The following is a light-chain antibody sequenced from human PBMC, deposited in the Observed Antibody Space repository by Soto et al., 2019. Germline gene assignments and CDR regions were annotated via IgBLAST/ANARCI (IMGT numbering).Light chain of an antibody. CDR2: EVI. CDR1: SSDVGGYNY. CDR3: CSYTSSDTHLV. J-gene: IGLJ3*02. V-gene: IGLV2-14*01. Sequence: QSALTQPASVSGSPGQSITISCTGSSSDVGGYNYVAWYQQHPGKAPKLMIYEVINRPSGVSSRFSGSKSGNTASLPISGLQAEDEADYYCCSYTSSDTHLVFGGGTQLTV.